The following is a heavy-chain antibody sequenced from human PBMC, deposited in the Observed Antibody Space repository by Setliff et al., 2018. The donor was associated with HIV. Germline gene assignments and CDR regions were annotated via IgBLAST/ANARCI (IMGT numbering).Heavy chain of an antibody. J-gene: IGHJ5*01. CDR2: IYASGSA. V-gene: IGHV4-61*09. CDR3: ARDRFGVPGDS. CDR1: SDSMFRPNYY. Sequence: SETLSLTCSVSSDSMFRPNYYLSWIRKPAGKGLEWIGHIYASGSANINPSFRSRVTMSDDTSKNQFSLRLTSVTAADTAVYYCARDRFGVPGDSWGQGTQVTVSS. D-gene: IGHD3-3*01.